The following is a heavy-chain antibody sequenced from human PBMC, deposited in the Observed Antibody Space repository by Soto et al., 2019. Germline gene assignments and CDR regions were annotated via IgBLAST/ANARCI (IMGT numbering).Heavy chain of an antibody. CDR1: GGSISSSSYY. Sequence: PSETLSLTCTVSGGSISSSSYYWGWIRQPPGKGLEWIGSIYYSGSTYYNPSLKSRVTISVDTSKNQFSLKLSSVTAADTAVYYCARQAVGAQGYWFDPSGQATLVTVSS. V-gene: IGHV4-39*01. J-gene: IGHJ5*02. CDR3: ARQAVGAQGYWFDP. D-gene: IGHD1-26*01. CDR2: IYYSGST.